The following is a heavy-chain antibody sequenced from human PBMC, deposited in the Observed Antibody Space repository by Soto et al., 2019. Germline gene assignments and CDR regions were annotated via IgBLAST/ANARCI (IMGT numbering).Heavy chain of an antibody. V-gene: IGHV3-23*01. J-gene: IGHJ4*02. CDR3: ARLRKGGYCDY. CDR1: RFSFSSYA. CDR2: ITSSGDRT. D-gene: IGHD1-26*01. Sequence: EEQLLESGGGLVQPGGSLRLSCVDSRFSFSSYAMSWVRQAPGKGLEWVSSITSSGDRTHYADSGKGRFTISRDNSKNTLYLQMDSLRAEDTAVYYCARLRKGGYCDYWGQGSLVTVSS.